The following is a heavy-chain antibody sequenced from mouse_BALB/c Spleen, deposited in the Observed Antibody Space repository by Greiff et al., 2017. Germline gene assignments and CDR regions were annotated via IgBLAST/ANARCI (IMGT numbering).Heavy chain of an antibody. J-gene: IGHJ3*01. V-gene: IGHV1-69*01. CDR1: GYTFTDYW. Sequence: VQLQQPGAELVMPGASVKMSCKASGYTFTDYWMHWVKQRPGQGLEWIGAIDTTDSYTSYNQKFKGKATLTVDESSSTAYMQLSSLTSEDSAVYYCAREREMSTMITAIAYWGQGTLVTVSA. CDR2: IDTTDSYT. CDR3: AREREMSTMITAIAY. D-gene: IGHD2-4*01.